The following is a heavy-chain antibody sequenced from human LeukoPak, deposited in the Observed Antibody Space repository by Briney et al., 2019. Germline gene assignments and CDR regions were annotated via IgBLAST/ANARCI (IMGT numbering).Heavy chain of an antibody. CDR2: INHSGST. Sequence: SETLSLTCTVSGGSISSYYWSWIRQPPGKGLEWIGEINHSGSTNYNPSLKSRVTISVDTSKNQFSLKLSSVTAADTAVYYCARGPELLWFGELPDYWGQGTLVTVSS. CDR1: GGSISSYY. V-gene: IGHV4-34*01. CDR3: ARGPELLWFGELPDY. J-gene: IGHJ4*02. D-gene: IGHD3-10*01.